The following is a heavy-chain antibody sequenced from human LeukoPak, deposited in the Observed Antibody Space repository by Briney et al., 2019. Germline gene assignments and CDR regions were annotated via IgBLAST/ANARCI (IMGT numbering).Heavy chain of an antibody. V-gene: IGHV4-39*07. CDR2: IYYSGST. CDR3: ARDLYYDSSGYLDY. J-gene: IGHJ4*02. Sequence: SETLSLTCTVSGGSISSSSYYWGWIRQPPGKGLEWIGSIYYSGSTYYNPSLKSRVTISVDTSKNQFSLKLSSVTAADTAVYYCARDLYYDSSGYLDYWGQGTLVTVSS. CDR1: GGSISSSSYY. D-gene: IGHD3-22*01.